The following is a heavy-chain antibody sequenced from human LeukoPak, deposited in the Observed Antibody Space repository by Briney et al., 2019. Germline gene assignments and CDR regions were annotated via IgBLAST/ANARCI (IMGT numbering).Heavy chain of an antibody. CDR1: GFTFSSYA. CDR3: AKISSSWYNVPYYFDY. V-gene: IGHV3-23*01. CDR2: ISGSGGST. J-gene: IGHJ4*02. Sequence: PGGSLRLSCAASGFTFSSYAMSWVRQAPGKGLEWVSAISGSGGSTYYADSVKGRFTISRDNSKNTLYLQMNSLRAEDTAVYYCAKISSSWYNVPYYFDYWGQGTLVTVSS. D-gene: IGHD6-13*01.